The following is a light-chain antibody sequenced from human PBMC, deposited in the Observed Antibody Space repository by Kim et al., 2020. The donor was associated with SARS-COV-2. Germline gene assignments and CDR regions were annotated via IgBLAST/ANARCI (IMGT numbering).Light chain of an antibody. J-gene: IGLJ3*02. CDR2: SNF. CDR1: SANIGSHT. V-gene: IGLV1-44*01. Sequence: GPSVPISCSGSSANIGSHTVSCYLQLPEAAPKLLIYSNFQRSSGVPDRFSGSKSGTSASLAISGLQSDDEADYYCATWGDSLNGWVFGGGTQLTVL. CDR3: ATWGDSLNGWV.